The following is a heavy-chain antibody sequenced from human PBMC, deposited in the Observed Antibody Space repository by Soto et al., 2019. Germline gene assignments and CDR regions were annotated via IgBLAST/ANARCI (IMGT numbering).Heavy chain of an antibody. CDR2: IVPMFGTS. Sequence: ASVKVSCKASGGTFSNHAISWVRQAPGQGLEWMGGIVPMFGTSNYAQKFQGRVTTTADKSTNTAYMELSSLTSEDTAVYYCARGDDFDYYYGVDVWGQGTTVTVSS. D-gene: IGHD3-16*01. CDR1: GGTFSNHA. CDR3: ARGDDFDYYYGVDV. V-gene: IGHV1-69*06. J-gene: IGHJ6*02.